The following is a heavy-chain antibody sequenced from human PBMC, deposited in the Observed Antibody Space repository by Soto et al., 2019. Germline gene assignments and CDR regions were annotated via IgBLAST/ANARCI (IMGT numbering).Heavy chain of an antibody. V-gene: IGHV4-4*07. D-gene: IGHD3-16*01. CDR2: IYSSGSA. J-gene: IGHJ5*02. CDR1: GGSMSRYY. CDR3: AREGYVSNWFDP. Sequence: SETLSLTCSVSGGSMSRYYWSWIRKPAGKGLEWIGRIYSSGSANYNPSLKSRVSMSVDTSNNQFSLMLTSVTAADTAIYFCAREGYVSNWFDPWGQGALVTVSS.